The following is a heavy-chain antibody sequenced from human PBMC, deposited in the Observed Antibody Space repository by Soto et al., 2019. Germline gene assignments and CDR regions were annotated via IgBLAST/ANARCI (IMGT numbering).Heavy chain of an antibody. CDR3: AADGPNYYDSSGFLFDP. CDR2: IVVGSGNT. V-gene: IGHV1-58*02. D-gene: IGHD3-22*01. Sequence: ASVKVSCKASGFTLTSSAMQWVRQARGQRLEWIGWIVVGSGNTNYAQKFQERVTITRDMSTSTAYMELSSLRSEDTAVYYCAADGPNYYDSSGFLFDPWGQGTLVTVSS. J-gene: IGHJ5*02. CDR1: GFTLTSSA.